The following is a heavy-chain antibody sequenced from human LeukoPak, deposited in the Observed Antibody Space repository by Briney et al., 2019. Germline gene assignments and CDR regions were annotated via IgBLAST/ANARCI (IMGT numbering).Heavy chain of an antibody. Sequence: GRSLSLSCVASGFTFSSYAMHWVRQAPGRGLEWVAVISYDGSNKYYADSVKGRFTISRDNSKNTLYLQMNSLRAEDTAVYYCARDSEWEPTYVDYWGQGTLVTVSS. CDR2: ISYDGSNK. CDR1: GFTFSSYA. J-gene: IGHJ4*02. CDR3: ARDSEWEPTYVDY. V-gene: IGHV3-30-3*01. D-gene: IGHD1-26*01.